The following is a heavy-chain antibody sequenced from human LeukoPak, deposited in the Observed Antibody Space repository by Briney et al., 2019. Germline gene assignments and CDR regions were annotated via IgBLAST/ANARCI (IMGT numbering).Heavy chain of an antibody. D-gene: IGHD3-22*01. Sequence: GGSLRLSCAASGFPFCSYQVNWLLQSPGKGLEWVSYISNSGSTIYYADSVKGRVTISRDNTKNSLYLQMNSLRAEDTAVYYCARDTPYKYYYDSSGSHDYWGQGTLVTVSS. CDR3: ARDTPYKYYYDSSGSHDY. V-gene: IGHV3-48*03. J-gene: IGHJ4*02. CDR1: GFPFCSYQ. CDR2: ISNSGSTI.